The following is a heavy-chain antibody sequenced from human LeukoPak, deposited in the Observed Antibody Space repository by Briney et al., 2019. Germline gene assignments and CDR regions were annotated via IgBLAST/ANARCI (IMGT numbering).Heavy chain of an antibody. J-gene: IGHJ6*03. V-gene: IGHV1-2*02. Sequence: ASVKVSCKASGYTFTGYYMHWVRQAPGQGLEWMGWINPNSGGTNYAQKFQGRVTMTRDTSISTAYMELSRLRSDDTAVYYCARDYALLNYSNYYYMDVWGKGTTVTVSS. CDR2: INPNSGGT. CDR3: ARDYALLNYSNYYYMDV. D-gene: IGHD4-11*01. CDR1: GYTFTGYY.